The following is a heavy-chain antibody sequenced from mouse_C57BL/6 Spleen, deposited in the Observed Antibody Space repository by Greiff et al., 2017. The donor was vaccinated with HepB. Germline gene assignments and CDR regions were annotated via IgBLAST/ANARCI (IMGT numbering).Heavy chain of an antibody. CDR1: GFTFSSYA. CDR3: ARATGFAY. Sequence: DVMLVESGGGLVKPGGSLKLSCAASGFTFSSYAMSWVRQTPEKRLEWVATISDGGSYTYYPDNVKGRFTISRDNAKNNLYLQMSHLKSEDTAMYYCARATGFAYWGQGTLVTVSA. CDR2: ISDGGSYT. J-gene: IGHJ3*01. V-gene: IGHV5-4*03.